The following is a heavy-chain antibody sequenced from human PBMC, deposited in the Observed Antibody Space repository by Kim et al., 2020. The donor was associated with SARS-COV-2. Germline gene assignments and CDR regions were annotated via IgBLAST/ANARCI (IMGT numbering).Heavy chain of an antibody. Sequence: ASVKVSCKASGYTFTNYAMHWVRQAPGQRLEWMGWNNAGNGNTEYSQKFQGRVTITSDTSASTAYMELSSLRSEDTAVFYCARDAWELLGDYYGMDVWGQGTTVTVSS. J-gene: IGHJ6*02. CDR2: NNAGNGNT. D-gene: IGHD1-26*01. V-gene: IGHV1-3*01. CDR1: GYTFTNYA. CDR3: ARDAWELLGDYYGMDV.